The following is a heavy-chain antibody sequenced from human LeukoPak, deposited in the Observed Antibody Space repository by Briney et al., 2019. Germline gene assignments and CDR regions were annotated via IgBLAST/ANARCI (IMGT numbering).Heavy chain of an antibody. CDR2: INHSGNT. V-gene: IGHV4-34*01. J-gene: IGHJ5*02. D-gene: IGHD4-17*01. Sequence: PSETLSLTCAAYGGSFSGYYWSWIRQPPGKGLEWIGEINHSGNTNYNPSLKSRVTISVDTSKNQFSLKLSSVTAADTAVYYCARGLTTVTTFNWFDPWGQGTLVTVSS. CDR3: ARGLTTVTTFNWFDP. CDR1: GGSFSGYY.